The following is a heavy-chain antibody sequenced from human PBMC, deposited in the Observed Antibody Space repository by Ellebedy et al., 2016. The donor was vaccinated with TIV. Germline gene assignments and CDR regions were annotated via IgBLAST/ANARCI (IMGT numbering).Heavy chain of an antibody. CDR2: IYAGCST. CDR1: GFTVSSNY. J-gene: IGHJ1*01. CDR3: ARGRPNYGDFPS. D-gene: IGHD3-10*01. Sequence: GGSLRLSXAASGFTVSSNYISWVRQAPGKWLEWVSAIYAGCSTYYADSVRGRFTISRDNSNNIVYLQMDSMRAEDTALYYCARGRPNYGDFPSWGQGTLVTVSS. V-gene: IGHV3-53*01.